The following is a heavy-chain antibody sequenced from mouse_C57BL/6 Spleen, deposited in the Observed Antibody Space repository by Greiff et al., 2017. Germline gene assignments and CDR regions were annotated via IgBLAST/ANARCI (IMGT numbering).Heavy chain of an antibody. J-gene: IGHJ3*01. D-gene: IGHD2-4*01. CDR2: IDPSDSYT. Sequence: VQLQQPGAELVRPGTSVKLSCKASGYTFTSYWLHWVKQRPGQGLEWIGVIDPSDSYTNYNQKFKGKATLTVDTSSSTAYMQLSSLTSEDAGVYYGARSNDYQTGLWAYWGQGTLVTVSA. V-gene: IGHV1-59*01. CDR3: ARSNDYQTGLWAY. CDR1: GYTFTSYW.